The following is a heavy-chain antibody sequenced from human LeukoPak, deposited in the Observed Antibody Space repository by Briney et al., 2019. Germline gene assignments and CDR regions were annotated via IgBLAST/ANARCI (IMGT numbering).Heavy chain of an antibody. J-gene: IGHJ3*02. CDR1: GGSFSGYY. D-gene: IGHD3-10*01. Sequence: SETLSLTCAVYGGSFSGYYWSWIRQPPGKGLEWIGEINHSGSTNYNPSLQSRVTISVDTSKNQFSLKLSSVTAADTAVYYCARGSGAFDIWGQGTMVTVSS. V-gene: IGHV4-34*01. CDR2: INHSGST. CDR3: ARGSGAFDI.